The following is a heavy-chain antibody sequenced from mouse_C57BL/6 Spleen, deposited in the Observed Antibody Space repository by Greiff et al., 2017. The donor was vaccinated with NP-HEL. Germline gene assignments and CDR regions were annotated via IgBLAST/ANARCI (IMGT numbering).Heavy chain of an antibody. J-gene: IGHJ4*01. CDR2: IDPEDGET. V-gene: IGHV14-2*01. Sequence: EVQLQQSGAELVKPGASVKLSCTASGFNIKDYYMHWVKQRTEQGLEWIGRIDPEDGETQYAPKFQGKATITADTSSNTAYLQLSSLTSEDTAVYYCARPLYYAMDYWGQGTSVTVSS. CDR1: GFNIKDYY. CDR3: ARPLYYAMDY.